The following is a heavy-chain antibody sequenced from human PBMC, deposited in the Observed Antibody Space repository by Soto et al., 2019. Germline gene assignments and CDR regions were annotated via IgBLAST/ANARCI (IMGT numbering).Heavy chain of an antibody. D-gene: IGHD3-10*01. Sequence: EVQLVESGGGLVQPGGSLRLSCAASGFTFNDYAMHWVRQAPGKGLDWVSGINWNSGNIGYADSVKGRFTISRDSAKNSLYLQMNSLRAEDTALYYCAKGVSSSGRYSDYWGQGTLVTVSS. J-gene: IGHJ4*02. CDR2: INWNSGNI. V-gene: IGHV3-9*01. CDR3: AKGVSSSGRYSDY. CDR1: GFTFNDYA.